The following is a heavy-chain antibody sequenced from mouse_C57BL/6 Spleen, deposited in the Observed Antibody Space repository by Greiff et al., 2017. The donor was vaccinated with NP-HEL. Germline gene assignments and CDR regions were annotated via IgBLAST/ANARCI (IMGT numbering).Heavy chain of an antibody. D-gene: IGHD1-1*01. V-gene: IGHV10-1*01. CDR3: VRHSYYYGSSYGYFDV. CDR2: IRSKSNNYAT. CDR1: GFSFNTYA. J-gene: IGHJ1*03. Sequence: EVHLVESGGGLVQPKGSLKLSCAAFGFSFNTYAMNWVRQAPGKGLEWVARIRSKSNNYATYYADSVKDRFTISRDDSESMLYLQMNNLKTEDTAMYYCVRHSYYYGSSYGYFDVWGTGTTVTVSS.